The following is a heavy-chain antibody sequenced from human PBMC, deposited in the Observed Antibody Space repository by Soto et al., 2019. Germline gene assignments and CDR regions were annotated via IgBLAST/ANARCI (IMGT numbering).Heavy chain of an antibody. J-gene: IGHJ5*02. CDR2: IHYTGST. Sequence: SETLSLTCTVSGGSMSRYYWTWIRQPPGKGLEWIGNIHYTGSTNYNPSLKSRVTILLGTSTSQFSLKVSSVTAADTAVYYCARDLTTSSTDGPLDPWGHGTLVTVSS. V-gene: IGHV4-59*01. CDR3: ARDLTTSSTDGPLDP. D-gene: IGHD1-1*01. CDR1: GGSMSRYY.